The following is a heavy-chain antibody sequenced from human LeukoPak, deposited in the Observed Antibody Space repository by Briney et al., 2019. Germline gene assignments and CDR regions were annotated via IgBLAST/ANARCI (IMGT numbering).Heavy chain of an antibody. CDR3: ARGGYYGSGSYYRRGPNWFDP. CDR1: GYTFTSYG. Sequence: ASVKVSCKASGYTFTSYGISWVRQAPGQGLEWMGWISAYNGNTNYAQKLQGRVTMTTDTSTSTAYMELGSLRSDDTAVYYCARGGYYGSGSYYRRGPNWFDPWGQGTLVTVYS. D-gene: IGHD3-10*01. V-gene: IGHV1-18*04. J-gene: IGHJ5*02. CDR2: ISAYNGNT.